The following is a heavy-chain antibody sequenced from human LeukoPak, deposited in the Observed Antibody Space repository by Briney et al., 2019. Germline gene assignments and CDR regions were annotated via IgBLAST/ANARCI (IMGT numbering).Heavy chain of an antibody. V-gene: IGHV3-23*01. CDR1: GFTFSSYA. D-gene: IGHD3-3*01. CDR3: ACPITIFGVVAPYGMDV. J-gene: IGHJ6*02. CDR2: ISGSGGST. Sequence: GGSLRLSCAASGFTFSSYAMSWVRQAPGKGLEWVSAISGSGGSTYYADSVKGRFTISRDNSKNTLYLQMNSLRAEDTAVYYCACPITIFGVVAPYGMDVWGQATTVTVSS.